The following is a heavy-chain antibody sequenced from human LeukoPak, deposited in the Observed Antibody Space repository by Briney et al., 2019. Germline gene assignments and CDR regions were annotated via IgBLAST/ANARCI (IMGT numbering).Heavy chain of an antibody. J-gene: IGHJ4*02. Sequence: SDTLSLTCAVSGYSLSSSNWWGWARQPPGEGLEWIAYIYYSGSTYYNPSLKTRVTMSVDTSKNQFSLKLSSVTAVDTAVYYCARSLRGYYFDYWGQGILVTVSS. V-gene: IGHV4-28*01. CDR3: ARSLRGYYFDY. CDR2: IYYSGST. D-gene: IGHD3-16*01. CDR1: GYSLSSSNW.